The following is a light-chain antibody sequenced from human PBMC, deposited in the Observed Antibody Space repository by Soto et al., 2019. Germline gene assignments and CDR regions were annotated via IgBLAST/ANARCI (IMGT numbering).Light chain of an antibody. CDR1: QSVSSY. V-gene: IGKV3-15*01. CDR3: QPCNAWSLFT. CDR2: GAS. J-gene: IGKJ5*01. Sequence: EIVRTQSPTTLSVSPGERVTLSCRASQSVSSYLACYQHKPGQAPRLLIYGASTCATAVSARFSGSGPGTDFTLPITSQKPEDFSVYFIQPCNAWSLFTFGQGTRLEIK.